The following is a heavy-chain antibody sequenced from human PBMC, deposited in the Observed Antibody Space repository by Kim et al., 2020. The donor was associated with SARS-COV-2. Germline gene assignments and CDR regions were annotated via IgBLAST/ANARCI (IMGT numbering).Heavy chain of an antibody. Sequence: GGSLRLSCAASGFTFRRYSMHWVRQAPGKGLEWVSSISSSATLIFYADSVRGRFTISRDNARNSLYLQMNSLRDEDTAVYYCAKDRSYLFDYWGQGTLVTAS. CDR2: ISSSATLI. V-gene: IGHV3-48*02. CDR3: AKDRSYLFDY. J-gene: IGHJ4*02. D-gene: IGHD1-26*01. CDR1: GFTFRRYS.